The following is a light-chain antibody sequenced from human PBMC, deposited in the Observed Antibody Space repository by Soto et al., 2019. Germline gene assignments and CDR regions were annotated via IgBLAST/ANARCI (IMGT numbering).Light chain of an antibody. CDR1: SSDVGSYNR. J-gene: IGLJ2*01. V-gene: IGLV2-18*02. CDR3: SSYTSSSTLVV. Sequence: QSALTQPPSVSGSPGQSVAISCTGTSSDVGSYNRVSWYQQPPGTAPKLMIYDVSNRPSGVPDRFSGSKSGNTASLTISGLQAEDEADYYCSSYTSSSTLVVFGGGTQLTVL. CDR2: DVS.